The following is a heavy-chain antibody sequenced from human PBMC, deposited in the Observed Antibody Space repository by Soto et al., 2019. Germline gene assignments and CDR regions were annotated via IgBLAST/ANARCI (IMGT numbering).Heavy chain of an antibody. Sequence: PGGSLRLSCAASGFTFSSYSMNWVRQAPGKGLEWVSSISSSSSYIYYADSVKGRFTISRDNAKNSLYLQMNSLRAEDTAVYYCARTYSSSWRVYYYYSMDVWGQGTTVTVSS. D-gene: IGHD6-13*01. V-gene: IGHV3-21*01. CDR3: ARTYSSSWRVYYYYSMDV. CDR1: GFTFSSYS. J-gene: IGHJ6*02. CDR2: ISSSSSYI.